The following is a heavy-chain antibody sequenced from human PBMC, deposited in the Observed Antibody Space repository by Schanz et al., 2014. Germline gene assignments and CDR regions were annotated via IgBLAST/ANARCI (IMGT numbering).Heavy chain of an antibody. CDR2: IIPILGME. Sequence: QVQLVQSGAEVKKPGSSVKVSCKASGGTFSSYAFSWVRQAPGQGLEWMGKIIPILGMENYAQKFQGRVTITADISTSTAYMDLSSLRSDDTAVYYCARDDRFVEWSSLGSWGQGTLVTVSS. V-gene: IGHV1-69*04. CDR1: GGTFSSYA. CDR3: ARDDRFVEWSSLGS. D-gene: IGHD3-3*01. J-gene: IGHJ5*02.